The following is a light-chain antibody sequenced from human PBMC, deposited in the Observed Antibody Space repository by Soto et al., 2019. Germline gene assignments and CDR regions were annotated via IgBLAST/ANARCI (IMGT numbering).Light chain of an antibody. CDR1: QSISSW. CDR3: QEYNSYFA. J-gene: IGKJ3*01. V-gene: IGKV1-5*01. CDR2: DAS. Sequence: DIQMTQSPSTLSASVGDRVTITCRASQSISSWLAWYQQKPGKAPKLLIYDASSLESGVASRFSGSGSGTECTRTISSLQPDDFAADCCQEYNSYFACGRGTKVD.